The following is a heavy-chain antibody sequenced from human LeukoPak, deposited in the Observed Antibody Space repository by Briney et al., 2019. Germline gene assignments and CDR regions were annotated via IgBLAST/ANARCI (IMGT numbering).Heavy chain of an antibody. CDR1: GGSFSAYY. Sequence: SETLSLTCAVYGGSFSAYYWSWIRQPPGKGLGWIGEINHSGSTNYNPSLKSRVAISVDTSRNQFSLRLSSVTAADTAVYYCARGQRITMTDWGQGTLVTVSS. CDR2: INHSGST. V-gene: IGHV4-34*01. D-gene: IGHD3-22*01. CDR3: ARGQRITMTD. J-gene: IGHJ4*02.